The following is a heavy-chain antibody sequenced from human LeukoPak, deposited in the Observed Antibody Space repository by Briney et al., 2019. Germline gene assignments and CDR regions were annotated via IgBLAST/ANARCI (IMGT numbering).Heavy chain of an antibody. CDR2: IYTSGST. D-gene: IGHD2-15*01. J-gene: IGHJ5*02. Sequence: SETLSLTCTVSGDSMDIYYWSWIRQSAGKELEWIGRIYTSGSTNYDPSLKSRVAMSVDTSKKQFSLKLSSVTAADTAVYYCARDRPYSRWFDPWGQGTLVIVSS. CDR3: ARDRPYSRWFDP. CDR1: GDSMDIYY. V-gene: IGHV4-4*07.